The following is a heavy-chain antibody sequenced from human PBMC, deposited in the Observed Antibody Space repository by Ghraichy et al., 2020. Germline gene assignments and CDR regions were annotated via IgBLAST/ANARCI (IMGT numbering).Heavy chain of an antibody. D-gene: IGHD5-12*01. CDR2: VNGSGVNT. V-gene: IGHV3-23*01. Sequence: GGSLRLSCAASGFTFSNYGMGWVRQAPGKGLEWVAAVNGSGVNTYYADPVKGRCTLSRDNPQNTLYLQMNSLRAEDTAIYYCAKEGGFRLPLDYWGQGPLVTDS. CDR1: GFTFSNYG. CDR3: AKEGGFRLPLDY. J-gene: IGHJ4*02.